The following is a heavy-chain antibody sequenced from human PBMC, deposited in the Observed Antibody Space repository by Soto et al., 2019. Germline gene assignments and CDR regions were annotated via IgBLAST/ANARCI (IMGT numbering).Heavy chain of an antibody. V-gene: IGHV1-3*01. J-gene: IGHJ4*02. CDR2: INAGNGNT. CDR3: ARGPLRYFEWLLPYDY. Sequence: ASVKVSCKASGYTFTSYAMHWVRQAPGQRLEWMGWINAGNGNTKYSQKFQGRVTITRDTSASTAYMELSSLRSEDTAVYYCARGPLRYFEWLLPYDYWGQGTLVTVSS. CDR1: GYTFTSYA. D-gene: IGHD3-9*01.